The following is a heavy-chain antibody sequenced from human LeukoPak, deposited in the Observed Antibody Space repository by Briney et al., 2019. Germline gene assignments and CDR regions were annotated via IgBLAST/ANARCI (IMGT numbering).Heavy chain of an antibody. V-gene: IGHV4-4*09. J-gene: IGHJ5*02. D-gene: IGHD5-18*01. CDR3: ARHGNVDTAMARYLDNWFDP. CDR1: GGSISSYY. Sequence: PSETLSLTCTVSGGSISSYYWSWIRQPPGKGLEWIGYIYTSGSTNYNPSLKSRVTISVDTSKNQFSLKLSSATAADTAVYYCARHGNVDTAMARYLDNWFDPWGQGTLVTVSS. CDR2: IYTSGST.